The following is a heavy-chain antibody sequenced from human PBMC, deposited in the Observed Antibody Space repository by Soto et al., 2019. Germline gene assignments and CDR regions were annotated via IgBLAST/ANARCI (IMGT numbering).Heavy chain of an antibody. CDR2: IYVGDFDT. D-gene: IGHD1-1*01. CDR1: GYSFTTHW. V-gene: IGHV5-51*01. Sequence: PGESLKISCKGSGYSFTTHWIAWVRQMPGEGLEWMGIIYVGDFDTRYSPSFQGQVTISADRSVSTAYLQWSSLKASDTAIYYCAGATTGTTHPYHLDYWGQGTPVTVSS. J-gene: IGHJ4*02. CDR3: AGATTGTTHPYHLDY.